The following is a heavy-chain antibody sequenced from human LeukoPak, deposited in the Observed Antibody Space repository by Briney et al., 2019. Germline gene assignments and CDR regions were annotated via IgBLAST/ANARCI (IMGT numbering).Heavy chain of an antibody. V-gene: IGHV1-2*02. J-gene: IGHJ6*02. Sequence: GASVKVSCKASGYTFTGYYMHWVRQAPGQGLEWMGWINPNSGGTNYAQKFQGRVTMTRDTSISTAYMELSRLRSDDTAVYYCARTPMDNNYYDSSGYALGYYYGMDVWGQGTTVTVSS. CDR1: GYTFTGYY. CDR3: ARTPMDNNYYDSSGYALGYYYGMDV. D-gene: IGHD3-22*01. CDR2: INPNSGGT.